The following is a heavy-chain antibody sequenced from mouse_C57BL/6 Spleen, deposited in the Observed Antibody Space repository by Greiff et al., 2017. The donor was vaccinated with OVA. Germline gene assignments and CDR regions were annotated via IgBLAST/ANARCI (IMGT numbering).Heavy chain of an antibody. CDR1: GYTFTDYN. CDR2: INPNNGGT. Sequence: SGPELVKPGASVKMSCKASGYTFTDYNMHWVKQSHGKSLEWIGYINPNNGGTSYNQKFKGKATLTVNKSSSTAYMELRSLTSEDSAVYYCASHYGSSYEDYAMDYWGQGTSVTVSS. V-gene: IGHV1-22*01. CDR3: ASHYGSSYEDYAMDY. D-gene: IGHD1-1*01. J-gene: IGHJ4*01.